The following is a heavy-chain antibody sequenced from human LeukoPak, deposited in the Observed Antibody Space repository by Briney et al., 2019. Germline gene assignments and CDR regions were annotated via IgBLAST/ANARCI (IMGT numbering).Heavy chain of an antibody. J-gene: IGHJ4*02. CDR2: INPNTGDT. CDR1: GYTFTGYF. Sequence: ASVKVSCKASGYTFTGYFMIWLRQAPGQGLEWMAWINPNTGDTRYLQKFQGRVTATRDTSISTVYMELNNLEFDDTAVYYCARGRSISNVNDPPVDYWGQGTLVSVSS. CDR3: ARGRSISNVNDPPVDY. V-gene: IGHV1-2*02. D-gene: IGHD2/OR15-2a*01.